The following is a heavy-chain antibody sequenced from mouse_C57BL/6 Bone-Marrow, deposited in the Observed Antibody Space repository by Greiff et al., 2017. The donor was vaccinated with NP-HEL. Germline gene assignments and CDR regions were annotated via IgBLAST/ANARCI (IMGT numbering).Heavy chain of an antibody. J-gene: IGHJ1*03. CDR1: GYTFTSYW. CDR2: IDPSDSYT. Sequence: QVQLQQPGAELVMPGASVKLSCKASGYTFTSYWMHWVKQRPGQGLEWIGEIDPSDSYTNYNQKFKGKSTLTVDKASSTAYMQLSSLTSEDSAVYYCATTVVATRDWYFEVWGTGTTVTVSS. V-gene: IGHV1-69*01. CDR3: ATTVVATRDWYFEV. D-gene: IGHD1-1*01.